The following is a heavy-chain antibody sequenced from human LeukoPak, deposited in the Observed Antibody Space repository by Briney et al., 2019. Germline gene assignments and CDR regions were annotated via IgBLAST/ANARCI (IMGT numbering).Heavy chain of an antibody. J-gene: IGHJ4*02. V-gene: IGHV5-51*01. Sequence: GESLKISCKGSGYSFPSYWIGWVRQMPGKGLEWMGIIYPGDSGTRYSPSFQGQVTISADKSISTAYLQWSSLKASDTAMYYCARQFEHSSSSEDYWGQGTLVTVSS. CDR3: ARQFEHSSSSEDY. CDR1: GYSFPSYW. D-gene: IGHD6-6*01. CDR2: IYPGDSGT.